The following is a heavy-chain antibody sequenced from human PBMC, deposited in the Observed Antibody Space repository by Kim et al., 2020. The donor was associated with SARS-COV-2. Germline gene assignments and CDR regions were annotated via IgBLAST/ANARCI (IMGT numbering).Heavy chain of an antibody. CDR3: ARTYGSGTLKHDF. D-gene: IGHD3-10*01. V-gene: IGHV2-26*01. J-gene: IGHJ4*02. Sequence: SGPTLVNPTETLTLTCTVSGFSLSNRRTGVSWIRQPSGKALEWLAHIFSNDERSYSTSLKNRLTISKDTSRSQVVLTMTNMDPADTATYHCARTYGSGTLKHDFWGQGTLVTVSS. CDR1: GFSLSNRRTG. CDR2: IFSNDER.